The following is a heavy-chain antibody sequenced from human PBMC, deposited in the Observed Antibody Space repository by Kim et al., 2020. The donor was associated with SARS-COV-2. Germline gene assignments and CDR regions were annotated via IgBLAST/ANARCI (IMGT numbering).Heavy chain of an antibody. V-gene: IGHV3-49*02. Sequence: QYAASVRGRFTISRDDSRNIAYLQMNSLETEDTAVYYCPRNSVAVHFDYWGQGRLVTVSS. J-gene: IGHJ4*02. D-gene: IGHD3-10*01. CDR3: PRNSVAVHFDY.